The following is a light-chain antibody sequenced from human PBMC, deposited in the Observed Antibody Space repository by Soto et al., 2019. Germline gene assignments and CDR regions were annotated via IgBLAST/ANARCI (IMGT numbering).Light chain of an antibody. CDR1: TSNIGNNG. J-gene: IGLJ3*02. CDR2: SNN. CDR3: ATCDDGLNGWV. V-gene: IGLV1-44*01. Sequence: QSVLTQPPSASGTPGQRVSISCSGSTSNIGNNGISWYQQFPGMAPKLLIYSNNQRPSGVPDRFSGSKSGTSASLAISGLQAEDEADYSCATCDDGLNGWVFGGGTKLTVL.